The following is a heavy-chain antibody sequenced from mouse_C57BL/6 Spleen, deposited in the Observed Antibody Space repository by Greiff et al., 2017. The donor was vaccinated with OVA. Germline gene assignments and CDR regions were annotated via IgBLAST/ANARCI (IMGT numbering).Heavy chain of an antibody. V-gene: IGHV3-1*01. D-gene: IGHD2-3*01. CDR3: AREGLLGYFDY. Sequence: EVMLVESGPGMVKPSQSLSLTCTVTGYSITSGYDWHWIRHFPGNKLEWMGYISYSGSTNYNPSLKSRISITHDTSKNHFFLKLNSVTTEDTATYYCAREGLLGYFDYWGQGTTLTVSS. CDR2: ISYSGST. CDR1: GYSITSGYD. J-gene: IGHJ2*01.